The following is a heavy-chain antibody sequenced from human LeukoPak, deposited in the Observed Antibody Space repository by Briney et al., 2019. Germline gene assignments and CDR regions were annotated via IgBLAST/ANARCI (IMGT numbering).Heavy chain of an antibody. J-gene: IGHJ4*02. D-gene: IGHD3-10*01. CDR3: ARGVGVRGVISQPLEY. Sequence: GGSLRLSCAASGFTFSSYWMSWVRQAPGKGLEWVANIKQDGSEKYYVDSVKGRFTISRDNSKNTLFLQMNYVRAEDTAVYYCARGVGVRGVISQPLEYWGQGTLVIVSS. CDR1: GFTFSSYW. CDR2: IKQDGSEK. V-gene: IGHV3-7*03.